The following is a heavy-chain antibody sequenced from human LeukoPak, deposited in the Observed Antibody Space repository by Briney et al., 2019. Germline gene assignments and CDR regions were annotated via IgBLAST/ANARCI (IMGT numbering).Heavy chain of an antibody. Sequence: GGSLRLSCAASGLSFSDAWMSWVRQIPGKGLEWVGRIEGKTDGGTTDYAAPVKGRFTISRDDSTNTLYLQMNSLKSEDTAVYYCTTYGSGRKFDYWGQGILVTVSS. J-gene: IGHJ4*02. CDR2: IEGKTDGGTT. CDR1: GLSFSDAW. D-gene: IGHD3-10*01. CDR3: TTYGSGRKFDY. V-gene: IGHV3-15*04.